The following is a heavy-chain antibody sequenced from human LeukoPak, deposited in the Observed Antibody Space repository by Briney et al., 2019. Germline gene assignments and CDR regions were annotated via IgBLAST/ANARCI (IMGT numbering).Heavy chain of an antibody. Sequence: ASVKVSCKASGYTFTAYYIHMVRQAPGPGLEWMGIFNPRGGSTTYAQKFQVRVTMTRDMSTSTVYMEVSSLRSEDTAVYYCARGRDGYNYEGYYFDYWGQGTLVTVSS. CDR3: ARGRDGYNYEGYYFDY. J-gene: IGHJ4*02. V-gene: IGHV1-46*01. CDR2: FNPRGGST. D-gene: IGHD5-24*01. CDR1: GYTFTAYY.